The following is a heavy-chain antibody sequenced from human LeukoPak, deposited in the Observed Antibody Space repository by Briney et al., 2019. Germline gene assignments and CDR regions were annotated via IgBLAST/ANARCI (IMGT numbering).Heavy chain of an antibody. CDR2: IYPGDSET. Sequence: GESLKISCQVSGYSFTNYWIVWVRQMPGKGLEWMGIIYPGDSETKYSPSFQGQVTFSADKSINIVYLQWSSLKASDTAMYYCARQGTGYSFDYWGQGTLVTVSS. CDR1: GYSFTNYW. CDR3: ARQGTGYSFDY. V-gene: IGHV5-51*01. D-gene: IGHD2-8*02. J-gene: IGHJ4*02.